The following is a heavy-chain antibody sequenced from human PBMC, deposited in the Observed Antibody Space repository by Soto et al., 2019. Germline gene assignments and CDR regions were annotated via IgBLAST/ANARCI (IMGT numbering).Heavy chain of an antibody. D-gene: IGHD4-4*01. CDR2: VYNSGST. CDR1: GASIYTGGYY. Sequence: QVQLQESGPGLVETSQTLSLTCTVSGASIYTGGYYWTWIRQHPGKGLEWIGYVYNSGSTFYNPSLKRRVTISGDTSKNQFSLRLSSVTAADTAVYYCARDRRTEPYTGLFAYWGQGTLVTVSS. CDR3: ARDRRTEPYTGLFAY. J-gene: IGHJ4*02. V-gene: IGHV4-31*03.